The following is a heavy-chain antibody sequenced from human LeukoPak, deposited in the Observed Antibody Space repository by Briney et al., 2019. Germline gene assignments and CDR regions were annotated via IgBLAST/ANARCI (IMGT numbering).Heavy chain of an antibody. V-gene: IGHV3-48*03. D-gene: IGHD2-2*01. CDR2: IRSSGSSI. Sequence: GGSLRLSCAASGFTFSNYEMNWVRQAPGKGLEWVSSIRSSGSSIYYADSVKGRFTISRDNSKNTLYLQMNSLRAEDTAVYYCAKDKPKYCSSTSCYDNWFDPWGQGTLVTVSS. CDR3: AKDKPKYCSSTSCYDNWFDP. CDR1: GFTFSNYE. J-gene: IGHJ5*02.